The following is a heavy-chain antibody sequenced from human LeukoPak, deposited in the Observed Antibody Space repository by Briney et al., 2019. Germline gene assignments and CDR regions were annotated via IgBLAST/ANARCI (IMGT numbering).Heavy chain of an antibody. V-gene: IGHV1-2*06. D-gene: IGHD2-15*01. CDR1: GYTFTGYY. J-gene: IGHJ3*02. Sequence: VASVTVSCKASGYTFTGYYMHWVRQAPGQGLEWMGRINPNSGGTNYAQNFQGRVTMTRDTSISTAYMELSRLRSDDTAVYYCARFLYSGAPLYAFDIWGQGTMVTVSS. CDR3: ARFLYSGAPLYAFDI. CDR2: INPNSGGT.